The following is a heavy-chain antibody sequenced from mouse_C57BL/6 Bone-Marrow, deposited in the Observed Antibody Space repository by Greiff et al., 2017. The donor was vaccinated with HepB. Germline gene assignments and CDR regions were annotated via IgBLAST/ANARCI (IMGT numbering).Heavy chain of an antibody. J-gene: IGHJ2*01. D-gene: IGHD1-1*01. Sequence: QVTLKVSGPGILQPSQTLSLTCSFSGFSLSTFGMGVGWIRQPSGKGLEWLAHIWWDDDKYYNPALKSRLTISKDTSKNQVFLKNANVDTADTATYYCARIHYYGSSFPYYFDYWGQGTTLTVSS. V-gene: IGHV8-8*01. CDR2: IWWDDDK. CDR1: GFSLSTFGMG. CDR3: ARIHYYGSSFPYYFDY.